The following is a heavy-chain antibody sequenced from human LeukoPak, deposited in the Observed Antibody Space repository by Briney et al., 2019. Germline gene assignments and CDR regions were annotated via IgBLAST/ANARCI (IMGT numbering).Heavy chain of an antibody. D-gene: IGHD1-1*01. CDR1: GGSLNPYY. CDR2: IHYNGRP. CDR3: ASTTSSYYYYTDV. Sequence: SETLSLTCNVSGGSLNPYYWRYIRQSPGKGLEWIGNIHYNGRPNYNPSLKSRVTISLDTSKKQFSLRLRSVTAADTAVYFCASTTSSYYYYTDVWGKGTTVTISS. J-gene: IGHJ6*03. V-gene: IGHV4-59*01.